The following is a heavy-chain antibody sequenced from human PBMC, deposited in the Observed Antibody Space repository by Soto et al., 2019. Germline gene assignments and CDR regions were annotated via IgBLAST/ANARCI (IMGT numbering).Heavy chain of an antibody. D-gene: IGHD3-22*01. V-gene: IGHV3-21*01. Sequence: GGSLRLSCAASGFTFSSYNMNWVRQAPGKGLEWVSSISSSSSYIYYADSLKGRFTISRDNAKNSLYLQMNSLRAEDTAVYYCARGRILSYYYDSSGYPAPGYFDYWGQGTLVTVSS. CDR1: GFTFSSYN. J-gene: IGHJ4*02. CDR3: ARGRILSYYYDSSGYPAPGYFDY. CDR2: ISSSSSYI.